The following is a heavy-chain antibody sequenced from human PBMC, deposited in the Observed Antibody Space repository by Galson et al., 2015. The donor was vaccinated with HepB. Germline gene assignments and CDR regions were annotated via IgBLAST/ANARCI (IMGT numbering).Heavy chain of an antibody. D-gene: IGHD2-8*01. Sequence: SLRLSCAASGFIFSNYGMHWVRQAPGKGLEWVGVIWYDGKTTFYGDSVRGRFSISRDNSKNTLHLHMDSLRAEDTALYYCVKLDTNSYHDRDYWGQGILVTVSS. CDR1: GFIFSNYG. CDR3: VKLDTNSYHDRDY. J-gene: IGHJ4*02. CDR2: IWYDGKTT. V-gene: IGHV3-33*03.